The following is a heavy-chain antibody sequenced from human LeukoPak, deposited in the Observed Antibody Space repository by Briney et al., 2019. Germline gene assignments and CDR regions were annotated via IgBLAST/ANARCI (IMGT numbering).Heavy chain of an antibody. CDR2: INPSGGST. CDR3: ARGPSITMVRGGQWYYYMDV. CDR1: GYTFNRYY. D-gene: IGHD3-10*01. V-gene: IGHV1-46*02. J-gene: IGHJ6*03. Sequence: GASVKVSCKASGYTFNRYYMHWVRQAPGQGLEWMGIINPSGGSTNYAQKFQGRVTMTRDTSTNTVYMELSSLRSEDTAVYYCARGPSITMVRGGQWYYYMDVWGKGTTVTISS.